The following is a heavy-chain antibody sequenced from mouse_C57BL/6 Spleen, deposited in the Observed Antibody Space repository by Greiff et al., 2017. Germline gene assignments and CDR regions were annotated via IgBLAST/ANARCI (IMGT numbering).Heavy chain of an antibody. D-gene: IGHD2-4*01. J-gene: IGHJ3*01. CDR3: ARDSIYYDYQGWFAY. V-gene: IGHV5-16*01. CDR1: GFTFSDYY. CDR2: INYDGSST. Sequence: EVNVVESEGGLVQPGSSMKLSCTASGFTFSDYYMAWVRQVPEKGLEWVANINYDGSSTYYLDSLKSRFIISRDNAKNILYLQMSSLKSEDTATYYCARDSIYYDYQGWFAYWGQGTLVTVSA.